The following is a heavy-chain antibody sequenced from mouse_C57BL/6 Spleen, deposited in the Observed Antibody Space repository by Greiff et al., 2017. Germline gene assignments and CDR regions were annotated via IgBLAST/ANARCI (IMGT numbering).Heavy chain of an antibody. Sequence: EVQLQQSGPELVKPGASVKISCKASGYSFTDYNMNWVKQSNGKSLEWIGVINPNYGTTSYNQKFKGKATFTVDQSSSTAYMQLNILTSEDSAVYYCARPFYYGNYPTYAMDYWGQGTSVTVSS. CDR2: INPNYGTT. CDR1: GYSFTDYN. CDR3: ARPFYYGNYPTYAMDY. V-gene: IGHV1-39*01. J-gene: IGHJ4*01. D-gene: IGHD2-1*01.